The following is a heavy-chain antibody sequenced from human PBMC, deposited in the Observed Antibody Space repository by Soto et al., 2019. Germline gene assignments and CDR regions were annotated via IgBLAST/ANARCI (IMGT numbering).Heavy chain of an antibody. CDR1: GYTFTSYD. J-gene: IGHJ6*02. V-gene: IGHV1-8*01. CDR2: MNPNSANT. D-gene: IGHD3-16*01. Sequence: QVQLVQSGAEVKKPGASVKVSCKASGYTFTSYDINWVRQATGQGLEWRGWMNPNSANTGYAQKFECRVTMTRNTSISTGYMELSSLRSEETAVYYSAREGVRGMDVWGQGTTVTVSS. CDR3: AREGVRGMDV.